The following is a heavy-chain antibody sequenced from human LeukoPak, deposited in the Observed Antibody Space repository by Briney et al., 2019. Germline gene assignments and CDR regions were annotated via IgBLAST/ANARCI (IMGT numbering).Heavy chain of an antibody. J-gene: IGHJ6*03. CDR2: ISGSGGST. CDR3: AKDYSGYDMVPYYYYMDV. D-gene: IGHD5-12*01. V-gene: IGHV3-23*01. CDR1: GFTFSSYA. Sequence: PGGSLRLSCAASGFTFSSYAMSWVRQAPGKGPEWVSAISGSGGSTYYADSVKGRFTISRDNSKNTLYLQMNSLRAEDTAVYYCAKDYSGYDMVPYYYYMDVWGKGTTVTVSS.